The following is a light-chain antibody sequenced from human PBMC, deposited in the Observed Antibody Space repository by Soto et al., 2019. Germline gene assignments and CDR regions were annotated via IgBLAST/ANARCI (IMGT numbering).Light chain of an antibody. CDR3: SSYTTSSTLYV. CDR1: SSDVGGYNY. V-gene: IGLV2-14*01. Sequence: HSALTQPASVSGSPGQSITISCTGTSSDVGGYNYVSWYQQHPGKAPKLMIYDVTNRPSGVSNRFSGSKSGNTASLTISGLQADDEDDYYCSSYTTSSTLYVFGTGTKLTVL. CDR2: DVT. J-gene: IGLJ1*01.